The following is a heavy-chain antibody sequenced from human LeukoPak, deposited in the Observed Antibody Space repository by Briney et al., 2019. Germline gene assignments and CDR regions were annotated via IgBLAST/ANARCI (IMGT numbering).Heavy chain of an antibody. D-gene: IGHD3-22*01. CDR1: DYSISSGNY. V-gene: IGHV4-38-2*01. CDR2: VYHSGST. CDR3: ARNDSSGYFDY. Sequence: SETLSLTCAVSDYSISSGNYWGWIRQPPGKGLEWIGSVYHSGSTHYRPSLKSRVTISVDTSKNQFSRKLSSVTAADTAVYYCARNDSSGYFDYWGQGTLVTVSS. J-gene: IGHJ4*02.